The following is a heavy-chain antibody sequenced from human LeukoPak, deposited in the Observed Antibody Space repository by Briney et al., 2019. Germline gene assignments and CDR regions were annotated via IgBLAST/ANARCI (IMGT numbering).Heavy chain of an antibody. V-gene: IGHV1-69*01. J-gene: IGHJ4*02. CDR3: ASNREYYYDSSGYYHFDY. Sequence: SVKVSCKASGGTFSSYAISWVRQAPGQGLEWMGGIIPIFGTANYAQKFQGRVTITADESTSTAYMELSSLRSEDTAVYYCASNREYYYDSSGYYHFDYWGQGTLVTVSS. CDR2: IIPIFGTA. CDR1: GGTFSSYA. D-gene: IGHD3-22*01.